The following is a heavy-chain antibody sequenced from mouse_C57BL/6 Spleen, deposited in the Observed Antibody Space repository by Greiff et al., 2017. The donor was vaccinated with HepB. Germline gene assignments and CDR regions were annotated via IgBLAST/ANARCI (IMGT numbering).Heavy chain of an antibody. D-gene: IGHD1-1*01. Sequence: QVQLQQSGAELVRPGTSVKVSCKASGYAFTNYLIEWVKQRPGQGLEWIGVINPGSGGTNYNEKFKGKATLTADKSSSTAYMQLSSLTSEDSAVYFCATSPPYGSDYWGQGTTLTVSS. CDR1: GYAFTNYL. J-gene: IGHJ2*01. V-gene: IGHV1-54*01. CDR3: ATSPPYGSDY. CDR2: INPGSGGT.